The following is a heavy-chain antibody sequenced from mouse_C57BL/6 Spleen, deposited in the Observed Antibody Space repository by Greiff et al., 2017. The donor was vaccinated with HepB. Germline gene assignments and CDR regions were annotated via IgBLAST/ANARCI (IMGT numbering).Heavy chain of an antibody. CDR3: ARKSLYAMDY. V-gene: IGHV1-64*01. J-gene: IGHJ4*01. CDR1: GYTFTSYW. CDR2: IHPNSGST. Sequence: QVQLQQPGAELVKPGASVKLSCKASGYTFTSYWMHWVKQRPGQGLEWIGMIHPNSGSTNYNEKFKSKATLTVDKSSSTAYMQLSNLASEDSTVYYCARKSLYAMDYWGQGTSVTVSS. D-gene: IGHD1-3*01.